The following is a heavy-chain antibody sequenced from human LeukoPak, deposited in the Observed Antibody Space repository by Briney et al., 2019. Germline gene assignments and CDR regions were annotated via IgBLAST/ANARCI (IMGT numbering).Heavy chain of an antibody. CDR2: ISHDGSNK. D-gene: IGHD3-3*01. CDR3: AKDKGHYDFWSGYPYYFDY. Sequence: GGSLRLSCAVSGCTFSSYGMHWVRQAPGKGLEWVAVISHDGSNKYYADSVKGRFTISRDNSKNTLYLQMNSLRAEDTAVYYCAKDKGHYDFWSGYPYYFDYWGQGTLVTVSS. J-gene: IGHJ4*02. V-gene: IGHV3-30*18. CDR1: GCTFSSYG.